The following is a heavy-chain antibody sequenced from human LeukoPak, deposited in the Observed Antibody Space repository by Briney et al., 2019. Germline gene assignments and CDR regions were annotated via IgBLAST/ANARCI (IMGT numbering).Heavy chain of an antibody. CDR2: IYHSGST. J-gene: IGHJ4*02. V-gene: IGHV4-38-2*02. D-gene: IGHD3-22*01. CDR3: ARDSSGHAGFDY. Sequence: SETLSLTCTVSGGSISGYYWGWIRQPPGKGLEWIGSIYHSGSTYYNPSLKSRVTISVDTSKNQFSLKLSSVTAADTAVYYCARDSSGHAGFDYWGQGTLVTVSS. CDR1: GGSISGYY.